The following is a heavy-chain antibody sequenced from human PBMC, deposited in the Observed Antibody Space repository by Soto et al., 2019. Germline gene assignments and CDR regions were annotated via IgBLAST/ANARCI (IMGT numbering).Heavy chain of an antibody. CDR3: ARDLTSSGRSTQLGY. D-gene: IGHD6-19*01. Sequence: EVQLLESGGGLVQPGGSLRLSCAASGFTFSSYAMNWVRQAPGKGLEWVSGISGSDGSTYYADSVKGRFTISRDNSKNTLSLQMNSLRAEDTALYYCARDLTSSGRSTQLGYWGQGTLVTVSS. V-gene: IGHV3-23*01. CDR2: ISGSDGST. J-gene: IGHJ4*02. CDR1: GFTFSSYA.